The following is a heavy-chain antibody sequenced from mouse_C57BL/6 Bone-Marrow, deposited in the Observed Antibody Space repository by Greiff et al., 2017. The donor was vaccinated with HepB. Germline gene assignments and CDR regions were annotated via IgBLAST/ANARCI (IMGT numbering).Heavy chain of an antibody. V-gene: IGHV14-4*01. CDR2: IDPENGDT. CDR3: TVDSSGYVGFAY. CDR1: GFNIKDDY. Sequence: EVKLMESGAELVRPGASVKLSCTASGFNIKDDYMHWVKQRPEQGLEWIGWIDPENGDTEYASKFQGKATITADTSSTTAYLQLSSLTSEDTAVYYCTVDSSGYVGFAYWGQGTLVTVSA. J-gene: IGHJ3*01. D-gene: IGHD3-2*02.